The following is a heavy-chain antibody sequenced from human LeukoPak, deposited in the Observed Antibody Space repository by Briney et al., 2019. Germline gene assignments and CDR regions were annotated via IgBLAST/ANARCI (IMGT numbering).Heavy chain of an antibody. Sequence: GGSLRLSCAASGFTFSSYSMNWVRQAPGKGLEWVSAISGSGGSTYYADSVKGRFTISRDNSKNTLYLQMNSLRAEDTAVYYCAKDSGYSSSWYGFGAFDIWGQGTMVTVSS. D-gene: IGHD6-13*01. CDR3: AKDSGYSSSWYGFGAFDI. CDR1: GFTFSSYS. CDR2: ISGSGGST. J-gene: IGHJ3*02. V-gene: IGHV3-23*01.